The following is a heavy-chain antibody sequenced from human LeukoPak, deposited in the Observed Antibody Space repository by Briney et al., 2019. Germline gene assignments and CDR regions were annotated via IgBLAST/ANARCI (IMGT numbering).Heavy chain of an antibody. CDR1: GFTFSSYG. CDR3: AKDSYDTSI. D-gene: IGHD3-22*01. Sequence: GGSLRLSCAASGFTFSSYGMSWVRQAPGKGLEWVSAISDSGGRTFYADSVKGRFTISRDNSRNTLYLQINSLRAEDTAVYYCAKDSYDTSIWGQGTLVTVSA. CDR2: ISDSGGRT. V-gene: IGHV3-23*01. J-gene: IGHJ4*02.